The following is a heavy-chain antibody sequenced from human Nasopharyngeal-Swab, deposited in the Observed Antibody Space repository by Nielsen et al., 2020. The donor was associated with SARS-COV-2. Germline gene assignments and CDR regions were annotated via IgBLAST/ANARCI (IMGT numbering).Heavy chain of an antibody. CDR1: GYTFRSYW. CDR2: IDEDGRIT. J-gene: IGHJ4*02. CDR3: ARDVGGRDNY. Sequence: GESLKISCAGSGYTFRSYWMHWVRQVPGKGLVWVARIDEDGRITDYADSVKGRFTISRDNAKNTLYLQMNSLRADDTAVYYCARDVGGRDNYWGQGALVTVSS. D-gene: IGHD2-15*01. V-gene: IGHV3-74*01.